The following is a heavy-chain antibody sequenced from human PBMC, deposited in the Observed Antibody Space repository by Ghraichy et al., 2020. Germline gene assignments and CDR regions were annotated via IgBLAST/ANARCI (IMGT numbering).Heavy chain of an antibody. CDR2: IKGDGSEK. J-gene: IGHJ4*02. CDR1: GFTFSNYW. D-gene: IGHD3-10*01. V-gene: IGHV3-7*03. Sequence: ESLNISCAASGFTFSNYWMSWVRQTPGKGLEWVANIKGDGSEKYYVDSVKGRFTISRDNAKTSLYLQMNSLRAEDTAVYYCARDYGGFSFVYWGQGTLVTVSS. CDR3: ARDYGGFSFVY.